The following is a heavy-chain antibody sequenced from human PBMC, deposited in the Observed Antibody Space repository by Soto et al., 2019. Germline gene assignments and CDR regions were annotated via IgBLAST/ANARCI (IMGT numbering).Heavy chain of an antibody. Sequence: GGSLRLSCAASGSTFVSCVMSWVRQAPGKGLEWLSLISGSGRYTDYADSVKGRFTISRDNSKNTLYLQMNSLRVEDTAVYYCAKDPPSERMQPDYGMDVWGQGTTVTVSS. D-gene: IGHD6-13*01. V-gene: IGHV3-23*01. CDR2: ISGSGRYT. CDR1: GSTFVSCV. J-gene: IGHJ6*02. CDR3: AKDPPSERMQPDYGMDV.